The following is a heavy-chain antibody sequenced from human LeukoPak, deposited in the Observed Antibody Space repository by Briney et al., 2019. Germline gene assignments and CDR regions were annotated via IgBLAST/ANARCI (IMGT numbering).Heavy chain of an antibody. CDR3: ARHDYSSSWYNWFDP. D-gene: IGHD6-13*01. Sequence: SETLSLTCTVSGGSISSSSYYWGWIRQPPGKGLEWIGSIYYSGSTYYNPSLKSRVTMSVDTSKNQFSLKLSSVTAADTAVYYCARHDYSSSWYNWFDPWGQGTLVTVSS. V-gene: IGHV4-39*01. CDR1: GGSISSSSYY. CDR2: IYYSGST. J-gene: IGHJ5*02.